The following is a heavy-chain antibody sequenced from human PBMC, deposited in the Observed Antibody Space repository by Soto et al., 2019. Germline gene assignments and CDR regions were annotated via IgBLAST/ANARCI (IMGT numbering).Heavy chain of an antibody. CDR1: GFSLSTSGVG. J-gene: IGHJ4*02. V-gene: IGHV2-5*01. CDR3: AHRQVSLLRDGTDY. CDR2: IYWNDDK. D-gene: IGHD4-17*01. Sequence: SGPTLVKPTQTLTLTCTFSGFSLSTSGVGVGWIRQPPGKALEWLALIYWNDDKRYSPSLKSRLTITKDTSKNQVVLTMTNMDPVDTATYYCAHRQVSLLRDGTDYWGQGTLVTVSS.